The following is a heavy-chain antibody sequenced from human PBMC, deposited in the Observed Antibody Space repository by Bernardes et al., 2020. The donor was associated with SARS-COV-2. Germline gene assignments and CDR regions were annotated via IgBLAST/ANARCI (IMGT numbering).Heavy chain of an antibody. J-gene: IGHJ4*02. CDR1: GFIFSSYW. V-gene: IGHV3-74*01. CDR3: TRDIGGAASY. CDR2: INTDGSTT. Sequence: GGSLRLSCAPSGFIFSSYWMHWVRQAPGKGLVWVSRINTDGSTTNYADSVKGRFTISRDNAKNTLFLEMNSLRVEDTALYYCTRDIGGAASYWGRGTLVTVSS. D-gene: IGHD1-26*01.